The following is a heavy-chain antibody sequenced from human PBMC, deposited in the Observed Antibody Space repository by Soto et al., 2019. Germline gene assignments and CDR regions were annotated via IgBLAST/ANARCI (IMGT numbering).Heavy chain of an antibody. CDR2: IYPGDSDT. CDR1: GYSFTSYW. V-gene: IGHV5-51*01. J-gene: IGHJ6*02. Sequence: GESLKISCKGSGYSFTSYWIGWVRQMPGKGLEWMWIIYPGDSDTRYSPSFQGQVTISADKSISTAYLQWSSLKASDTAMYYCARLSAWTVLVPAAYYYYGMEVWGQGTTVTVSS. CDR3: ARLSAWTVLVPAAYYYYGMEV. D-gene: IGHD2-2*01.